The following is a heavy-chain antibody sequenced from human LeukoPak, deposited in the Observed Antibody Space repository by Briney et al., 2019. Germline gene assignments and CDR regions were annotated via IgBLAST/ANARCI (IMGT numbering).Heavy chain of an antibody. V-gene: IGHV3-9*01. CDR2: ISWNSGSI. CDR3: AKDLYSGYDPGVSFDY. J-gene: IGHJ4*02. CDR1: GFTFDDYA. Sequence: GGSLRLSCAASGFTFDDYAMHWVLQAPGKGLEWVSGISWNSGSIGYADSVKGRFTISRDNAKNSLYLQMNSLRAEDTALYYCAKDLYSGYDPGVSFDYWGQGTLVTVSS. D-gene: IGHD5-12*01.